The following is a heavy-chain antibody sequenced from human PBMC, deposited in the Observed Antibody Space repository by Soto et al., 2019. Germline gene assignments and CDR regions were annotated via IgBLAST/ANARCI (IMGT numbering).Heavy chain of an antibody. CDR2: NIPIFGTT. CDR3: ARGPLYDLESGMYWYFDL. Sequence: QVQLVQSGAEVRKSGSSVKVSCKLSGASFDSYTITWVRQAPGQGLEWMGGNIPIFGTTNYAQKFQGRLTITADGFTSAAYMDLSSLTSEDTAVYYCARGPLYDLESGMYWYFDLWGRGTLVTVSS. V-gene: IGHV1-69*01. D-gene: IGHD1-26*01. J-gene: IGHJ2*01. CDR1: GASFDSYT.